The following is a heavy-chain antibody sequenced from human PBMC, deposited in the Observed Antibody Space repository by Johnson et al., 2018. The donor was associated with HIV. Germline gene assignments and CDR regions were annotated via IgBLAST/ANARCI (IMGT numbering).Heavy chain of an antibody. J-gene: IGHJ3*02. CDR3: ARDHLTGNYAFDI. V-gene: IGHV3-30*04. D-gene: IGHD7-27*01. CDR1: GFTFRSYA. CDR2: LSYDGSNK. Sequence: VVSGGGVVQPGRSLRLSCAASGFTFRSYAMHWVRQAPGKGLKLVAVLSYDGSNKYYADSVKGRFTIPRDNSKNTLYLQMNSLGAEDTALSYCARDHLTGNYAFDIWGQGTMVTVSS.